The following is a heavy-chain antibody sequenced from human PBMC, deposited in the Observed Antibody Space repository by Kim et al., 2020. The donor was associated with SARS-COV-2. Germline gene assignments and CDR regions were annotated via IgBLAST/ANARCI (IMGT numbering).Heavy chain of an antibody. CDR2: IKQDGSEK. CDR1: GFTFSSYW. J-gene: IGHJ3*02. CDR3: AREGGYSGYDLRAFDI. V-gene: IGHV3-7*03. D-gene: IGHD5-12*01. Sequence: GGSLRLSCAASGFTFSSYWMSWVRQAPGKGLEWVANIKQDGSEKYYVDSVKGRFTISRDNAKNSLYLQMNSLRAEDTAVYYCAREGGYSGYDLRAFDIWGRGTMVTVSS.